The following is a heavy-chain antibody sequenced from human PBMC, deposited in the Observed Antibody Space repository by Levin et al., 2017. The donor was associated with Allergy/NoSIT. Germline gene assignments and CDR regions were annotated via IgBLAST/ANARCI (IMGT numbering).Heavy chain of an antibody. CDR1: GGSISSGNW. Sequence: SETLSLTCTVSGGSISSGNWWSWVRQPPGKGLEWIGEIHHKGTTNYNPSLRSRVTLSVDTSKNQFSLRLASVTAADTAVYFCARDFEIHYGSGPYYFDYWGQGTLVAVSS. CDR3: ARDFEIHYGSGPYYFDY. CDR2: IHHKGTT. D-gene: IGHD3-10*01. V-gene: IGHV4-4*02. J-gene: IGHJ4*02.